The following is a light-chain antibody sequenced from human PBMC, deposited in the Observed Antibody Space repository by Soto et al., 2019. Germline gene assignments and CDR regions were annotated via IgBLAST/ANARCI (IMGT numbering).Light chain of an antibody. CDR1: QSISSY. CDR3: QPGGTTPPWT. CDR2: AAS. V-gene: IGKV1-39*01. Sequence: IQMTQSPSSLSASLGDRVTITCRASQSISSYLNWYQQEPGKAPKLLIYAASTLQSGVPSRFSGSGSGTDFTLTISSLQPEDFATYYCQPGGTTPPWTFGQGTKVDIK. J-gene: IGKJ1*01.